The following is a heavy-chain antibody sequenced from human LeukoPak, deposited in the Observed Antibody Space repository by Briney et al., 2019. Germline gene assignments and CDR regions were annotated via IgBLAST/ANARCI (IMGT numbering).Heavy chain of an antibody. Sequence: SETLSLTCTVSGGSISSSSYYWGWIRQPPGKGLEWIGYIYYSGSTNYNPSLKSRVTISVDTSKNQFSLKLSSVTAADTAVYYCARYYYDSSGYYYGWFDPWGQGTLVTVSS. V-gene: IGHV4-61*05. CDR2: IYYSGST. J-gene: IGHJ5*02. CDR1: GGSISSSSYY. D-gene: IGHD3-22*01. CDR3: ARYYYDSSGYYYGWFDP.